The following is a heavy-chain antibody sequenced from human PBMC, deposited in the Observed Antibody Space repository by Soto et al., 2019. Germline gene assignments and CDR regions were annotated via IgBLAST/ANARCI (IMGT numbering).Heavy chain of an antibody. CDR2: IIPIFGTA. V-gene: IGHV1-69*01. D-gene: IGHD1-26*01. Sequence: QVQLVQSGAEVKKPGSSVKVSCKASGGTFSSYAISWVLQAPGQGLEWMGGIIPIFGTANYAQKFQGRVTITADESTSTSYMELSSLRSEDTAVYYCARDRELFPRYYYYGMDVWGQGTTVTVSS. CDR1: GGTFSSYA. J-gene: IGHJ6*02. CDR3: ARDRELFPRYYYYGMDV.